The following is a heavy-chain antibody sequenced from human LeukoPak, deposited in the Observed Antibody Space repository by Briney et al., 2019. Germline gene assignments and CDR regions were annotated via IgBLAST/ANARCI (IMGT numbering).Heavy chain of an antibody. CDR1: GYTFTSYG. D-gene: IGHD1-1*01. CDR3: ARGTPILRTERPPRPQNDY. J-gene: IGHJ4*02. CDR2: ISAYNGNT. V-gene: IGHV1-18*01. Sequence: ASVKVSCKASGYTFTSYGISWVRQAPGQGLEWMGWISAYNGNTNYAQKLQGRVTMTTDTSTSTAYMELRSLRSDDTAVYYCARGTPILRTERPPRPQNDYWGQGTLVTVSS.